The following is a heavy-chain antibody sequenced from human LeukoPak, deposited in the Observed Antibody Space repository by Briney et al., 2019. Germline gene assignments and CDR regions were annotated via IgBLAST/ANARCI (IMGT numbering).Heavy chain of an antibody. J-gene: IGHJ4*02. Sequence: SQTLSLTCTVSGGSISSGSYFWRWIRQPAGKGLEWIGRIYTSGSTNYNPSLKRRVTISVDTSKNQFSLKLSSVTAADTAVYYCARDLYYGSGSQFDYWGQGTLVTVSS. CDR1: GGSISSGSYF. CDR2: IYTSGST. CDR3: ARDLYYGSGSQFDY. V-gene: IGHV4-61*02. D-gene: IGHD3-10*01.